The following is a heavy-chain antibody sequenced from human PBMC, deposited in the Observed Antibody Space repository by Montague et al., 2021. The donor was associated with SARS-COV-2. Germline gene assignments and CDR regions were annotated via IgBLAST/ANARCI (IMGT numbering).Heavy chain of an antibody. CDR1: GGSISSGSYY. V-gene: IGHV4-61*02. Sequence: TLSLTCTVSGGSISSGSYYWSWIRQPAGKGLEWIGSIYTSGSTNYNPSLKSRVTISVDTSKNQFSLKLSSVTAADTAVYYCARQNRGRWCEEWHLDYWGQGTLVTVSS. CDR3: ARQNRGRWCEEWHLDY. D-gene: IGHD3-10*01. CDR2: IYTSGST. J-gene: IGHJ4*02.